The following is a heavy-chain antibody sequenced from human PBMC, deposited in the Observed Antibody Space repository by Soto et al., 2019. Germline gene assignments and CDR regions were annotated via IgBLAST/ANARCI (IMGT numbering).Heavy chain of an antibody. J-gene: IGHJ6*02. CDR3: ARSKRGAYSSGWYSLSGYYNYGIDV. CDR2: IYPGDSDT. V-gene: IGHV5-51*01. D-gene: IGHD6-19*01. Sequence: PGESLKISCKASGYSFSSYWIGWVRQMPGKGLEWMGIIYPGDSDTKYSPSVQGQVTISADRSISTAYLQWTSLKASDTAMYYCARSKRGAYSSGWYSLSGYYNYGIDVWGQGTKVTSP. CDR1: GYSFSSYW.